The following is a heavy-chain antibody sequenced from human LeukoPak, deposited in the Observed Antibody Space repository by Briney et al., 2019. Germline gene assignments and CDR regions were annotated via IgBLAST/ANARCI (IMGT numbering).Heavy chain of an antibody. CDR2: ISADNGNT. CDR1: GYSFTTYG. Sequence: ASVKVSFKASGYSFTTYGISWVRQAPGQGLEWVGWISADNGNTNYAQKLQSRVTMTTDTSTSTAYMELRSLRSDDTAVYYCARDRVVVPAAFDYWGQGTLVTVSS. V-gene: IGHV1-18*01. J-gene: IGHJ4*02. CDR3: ARDRVVVPAAFDY. D-gene: IGHD2-2*01.